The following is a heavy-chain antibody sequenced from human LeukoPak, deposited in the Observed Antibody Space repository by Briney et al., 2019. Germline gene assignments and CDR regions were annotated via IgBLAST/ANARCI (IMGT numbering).Heavy chain of an antibody. V-gene: IGHV1-8*01. D-gene: IGHD6-13*01. CDR2: MNPNSGNT. Sequence: ASVKVSCKASGYTFTSYDINWVRQATGQGLEWMGWMNPNSGNTGYAQKFQGRVTMTRNTSISTAYMELSSLRSEDTAVYYCARAGSSWYQTSAEYFQHWGQGTLVTVSS. J-gene: IGHJ1*01. CDR1: GYTFTSYD. CDR3: ARAGSSWYQTSAEYFQH.